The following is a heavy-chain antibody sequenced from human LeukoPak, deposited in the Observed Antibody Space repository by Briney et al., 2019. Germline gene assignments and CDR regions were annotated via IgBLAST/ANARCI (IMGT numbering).Heavy chain of an antibody. CDR3: ARDFMITFGGVIN. V-gene: IGHV1-2*02. D-gene: IGHD3-16*02. Sequence: GASVKVSCKASGYTFTGYYIHWVRQAPGQGLEWMGWIKPNSGATSFAQKFQGRVTMTRDTSISTAYTELSRLRSDDTAVYYCARDFMITFGGVINWGQGTLVTVSS. J-gene: IGHJ4*02. CDR1: GYTFTGYY. CDR2: IKPNSGAT.